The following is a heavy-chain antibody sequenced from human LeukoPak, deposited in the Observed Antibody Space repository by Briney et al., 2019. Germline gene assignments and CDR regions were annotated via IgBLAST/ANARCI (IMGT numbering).Heavy chain of an antibody. V-gene: IGHV1-18*01. CDR1: GYTFTSYA. D-gene: IGHD3-10*01. J-gene: IGHJ4*02. CDR2: ISAYNGNT. Sequence: ASVKVSCKASGYTFTSYAMNWVRQAPGQGLEWMGWISAYNGNTHYVPNLQGRVTMTTDTSTSTAYMELRSLRSDDTAVYYCARDLRFGDRNRGSSDWGQGTLVTVSS. CDR3: ARDLRFGDRNRGSSD.